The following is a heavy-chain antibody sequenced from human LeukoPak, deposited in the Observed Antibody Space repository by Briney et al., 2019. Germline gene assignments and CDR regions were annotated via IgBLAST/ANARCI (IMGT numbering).Heavy chain of an antibody. D-gene: IGHD1-26*01. J-gene: IGHJ4*02. V-gene: IGHV3-48*01. CDR3: ARGEQSGSYPFDY. Sequence: PGGSLRLSCAASGFTFSSYSMNWVRQAPGKGLEWVSYISSSSSTIYYADSVKGRFTISRDNAKNSLYLQMNSLRAEDTAVYYCARGEQSGSYPFDYWGQGTLVTVSS. CDR1: GFTFSSYS. CDR2: ISSSSSTI.